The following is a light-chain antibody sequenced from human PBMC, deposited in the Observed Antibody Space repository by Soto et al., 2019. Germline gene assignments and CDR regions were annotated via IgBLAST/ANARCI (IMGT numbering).Light chain of an antibody. J-gene: IGLJ1*01. CDR1: TSDFGSYDL. Sequence: QSALTQPASVSGSPGQSITISCTGTTSDFGSYDLVSWYQQHPGKAPKIMIYEVSKRPSGGSNRFSGSKSGNTASLTISGLQAEDEADYYCCSYAGGRSPYVFGTGTKVTVL. CDR3: CSYAGGRSPYV. CDR2: EVS. V-gene: IGLV2-23*02.